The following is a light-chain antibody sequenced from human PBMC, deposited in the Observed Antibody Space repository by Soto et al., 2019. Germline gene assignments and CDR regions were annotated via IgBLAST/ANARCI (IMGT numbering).Light chain of an antibody. Sequence: QSVLTQPPSASGSPGQSVTISCTGTSSDVGGYNYVSWYQQHPGKAPKLMIYEVSKRPSGVPDRFSGSKSGNTASLTVSGLQAEDEADYYCAAWDDTQSVWVFGGGTKLTVL. CDR2: EVS. V-gene: IGLV2-8*01. CDR3: AAWDDTQSVWV. J-gene: IGLJ3*02. CDR1: SSDVGGYNY.